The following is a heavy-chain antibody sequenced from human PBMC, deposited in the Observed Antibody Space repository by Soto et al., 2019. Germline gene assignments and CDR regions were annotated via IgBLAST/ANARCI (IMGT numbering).Heavy chain of an antibody. D-gene: IGHD3-22*01. CDR1: GFTFSSYA. V-gene: IGHV3-30-3*01. CDR2: ISYDGSNK. CDR3: ARDLKPSSGSLPAL. Sequence: GGSLRLSCAASGFTFSSYAMHWVRLAPGKGLEWVAVISYDGSNKYYADSVKGRFTISRDNSKNTLYLQMNSLRAEDTAVYDCARDLKPSSGSLPALWGLGTLVTVSS. J-gene: IGHJ4*02.